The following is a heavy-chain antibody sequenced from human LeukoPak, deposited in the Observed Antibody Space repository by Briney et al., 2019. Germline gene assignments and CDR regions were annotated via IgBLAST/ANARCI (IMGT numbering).Heavy chain of an antibody. Sequence: GGSLRLSCAASGFTVSSNYMSWVRQAPGKGLEWVSVIYSGGSTYYADSVKGRFTISRDNSKNTLYLQVNSLRAEDTAVYYCARARGSYYEGYYFDYWGQGTLVTVSS. CDR2: IYSGGST. D-gene: IGHD1-26*01. J-gene: IGHJ4*02. CDR3: ARARGSYYEGYYFDY. CDR1: GFTVSSNY. V-gene: IGHV3-66*01.